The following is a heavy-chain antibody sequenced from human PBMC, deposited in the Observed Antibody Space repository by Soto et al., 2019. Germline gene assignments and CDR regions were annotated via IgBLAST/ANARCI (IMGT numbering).Heavy chain of an antibody. CDR1: GYTFTSYA. CDR2: INAGNGNT. Sequence: GASVKVSCKASGYTFTSYAMHWVRQAPGQRLEWMGWINAGNGNTKYSQKFQGRVTITRDTSASTAYMELSSLRSEDTAVYYCARFNIVVVPAAMVWDYYYGMDVWGQGTTVTVSS. CDR3: ARFNIVVVPAAMVWDYYYGMDV. V-gene: IGHV1-3*01. D-gene: IGHD2-2*01. J-gene: IGHJ6*02.